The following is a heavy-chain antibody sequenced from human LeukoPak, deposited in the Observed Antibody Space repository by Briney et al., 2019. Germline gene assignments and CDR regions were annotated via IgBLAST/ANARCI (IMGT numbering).Heavy chain of an antibody. V-gene: IGHV3-53*05. Sequence: GGSLRLSCAASGFTVSSDYMSRVRQAPGKGLEWVSVIYSGGSTYYADSVKGRFTISRDKSKNTEYLQMNSLRFEDTAMYYCARNWFDPWGQGTLVTVSS. CDR3: ARNWFDP. CDR2: IYSGGST. J-gene: IGHJ5*02. CDR1: GFTVSSDY.